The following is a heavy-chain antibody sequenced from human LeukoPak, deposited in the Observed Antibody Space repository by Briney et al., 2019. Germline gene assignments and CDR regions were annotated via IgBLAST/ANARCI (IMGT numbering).Heavy chain of an antibody. CDR1: GYTFTSYY. CDR3: AREKGIAAAAKGAFDI. J-gene: IGHJ3*02. D-gene: IGHD6-13*01. V-gene: IGHV1-46*01. CDR2: INPSGGST. Sequence: GASVKVSCKASGYTFTSYYMHWVRQAPGQGLEWMGIINPSGGSTSYAQKFQGRVTMTRDMSTSTVYMELSSLRSEDTAVYYCAREKGIAAAAKGAFDIWGQGTMVTVSS.